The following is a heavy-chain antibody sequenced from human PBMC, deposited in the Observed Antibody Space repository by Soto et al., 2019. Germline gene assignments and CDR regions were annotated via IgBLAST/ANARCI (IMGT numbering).Heavy chain of an antibody. CDR1: GGSISSGGYS. D-gene: IGHD4-17*01. CDR3: ARQVYGDYLGGNWFDP. Sequence: SETLSLTCAVSGGSISSGGYSWSWIRQPPGKGLEWIGYIYHSGSTYYNPSRNQFSLKMKSVTVADTALYFCARQVYGDYLGGNWFDPWGQGALVTVSS. V-gene: IGHV4-30-2*01. CDR2: IYHSGST. J-gene: IGHJ5*02.